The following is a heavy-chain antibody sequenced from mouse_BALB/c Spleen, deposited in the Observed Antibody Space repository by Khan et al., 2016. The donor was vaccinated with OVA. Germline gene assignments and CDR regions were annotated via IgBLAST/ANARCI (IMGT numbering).Heavy chain of an antibody. CDR3: ARRGVYGIFAY. Sequence: QVQLQQSGAELAKPGASVKMSCKASGYTFTTYWMHWVKQRPGQGLDWIGYINPSTGYTEYNQKFKDKATLTADKSSSTAYMQLNSLTSEDSVVYYCARRGVYGIFAYWGQGTLVTVSA. J-gene: IGHJ3*01. V-gene: IGHV1-7*01. CDR2: INPSTGYT. CDR1: GYTFTTYW. D-gene: IGHD2-1*01.